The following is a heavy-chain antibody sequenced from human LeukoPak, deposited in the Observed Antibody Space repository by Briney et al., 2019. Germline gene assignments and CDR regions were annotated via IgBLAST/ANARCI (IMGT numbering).Heavy chain of an antibody. V-gene: IGHV1-2*02. CDR2: INPNSGGT. Sequence: ASVKVSCKASGYTFTGYYMHWVRQAPGQGLEWMGWINPNSGGTNYAQKFQGRVTMTRDTSISTAYMELSRLRSDDTAVYYCARARGGPITVFDYWGQETLVTVPS. J-gene: IGHJ4*02. CDR3: ARARGGPITVFDY. D-gene: IGHD3-16*01. CDR1: GYTFTGYY.